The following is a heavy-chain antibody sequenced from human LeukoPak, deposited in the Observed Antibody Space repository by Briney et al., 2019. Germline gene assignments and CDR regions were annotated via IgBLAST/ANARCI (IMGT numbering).Heavy chain of an antibody. Sequence: SETLSLTCTVSGGSISRYSWSWIRQPPGKGLEWIGYIYYSGSTDYSPSLKSRVTISKDTSRDQFFLQLTSVTAADTAVYYCARDRGPDCSGGGCWDYWGQGTLVTVSS. CDR1: GGSISRYS. D-gene: IGHD2-15*01. CDR2: IYYSGST. CDR3: ARDRGPDCSGGGCWDY. J-gene: IGHJ4*02. V-gene: IGHV4-59*01.